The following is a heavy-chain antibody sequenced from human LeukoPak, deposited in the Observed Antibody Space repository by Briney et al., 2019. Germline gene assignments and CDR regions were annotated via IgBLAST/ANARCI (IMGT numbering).Heavy chain of an antibody. V-gene: IGHV1-18*01. J-gene: IGHJ4*02. CDR1: GYTFTSYS. Sequence: ASVKVSCKASGYTFTSYSISWVRQAPGQGLEWMGWISAYNGNTNYAQKLQGRVTMTTDTSTSTAYMELRSLRSDDTAVYYCARSPPARFLEWSSDYWGQGTLVTVSS. D-gene: IGHD3-3*01. CDR2: ISAYNGNT. CDR3: ARSPPARFLEWSSDY.